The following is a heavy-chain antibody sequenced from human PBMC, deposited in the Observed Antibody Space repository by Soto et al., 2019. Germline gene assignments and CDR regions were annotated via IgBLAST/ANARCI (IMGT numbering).Heavy chain of an antibody. J-gene: IGHJ4*02. CDR3: AHRPATVPTGPYFDY. CDR2: IYWDDDK. V-gene: IGHV2-5*02. D-gene: IGHD4-17*01. Sequence: GLDLEWLALIYWDDDKRYSPSLKSRLTITKDTSKNQVVLTMTNMDPVDTATYYCAHRPATVPTGPYFDYWGQGTLVTVSS.